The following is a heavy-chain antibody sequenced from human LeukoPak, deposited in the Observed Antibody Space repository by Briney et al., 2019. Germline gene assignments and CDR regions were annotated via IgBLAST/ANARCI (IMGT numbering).Heavy chain of an antibody. J-gene: IGHJ6*02. CDR1: GYTFTSYG. CDR3: ATHLGYCSSTSCSIYYYYYYGMDV. V-gene: IGHV1-69*13. D-gene: IGHD2-2*01. Sequence: ASVKVSCKASGYTFTSYGISWVRQAPGQGLEWMGGIIPIFGTANYAQKFQGRVTITADESTSTAYMELSSLRSEDTAVYYCATHLGYCSSTSCSIYYYYYYGMDVWGQGTTVTVSS. CDR2: IIPIFGTA.